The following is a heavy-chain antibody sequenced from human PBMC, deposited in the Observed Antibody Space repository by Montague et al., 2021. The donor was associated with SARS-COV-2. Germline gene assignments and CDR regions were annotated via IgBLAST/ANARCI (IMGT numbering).Heavy chain of an antibody. J-gene: IGHJ5*02. V-gene: IGHV4-59*08. CDR2: IYYSGTT. CDR1: GVSISSYY. D-gene: IGHD3-10*01. CDR3: ARHGVLWFRVAPNWFDP. Sequence: SETLSLTCTVSGVSISSYYWSWIRRPPGKGLEWIGYIYYSGTTNYNPSLRSRVTISVDTSKNQFSLKLSSVTAADTAVYYCARHGVLWFRVAPNWFDPWGQGTLVTVSS.